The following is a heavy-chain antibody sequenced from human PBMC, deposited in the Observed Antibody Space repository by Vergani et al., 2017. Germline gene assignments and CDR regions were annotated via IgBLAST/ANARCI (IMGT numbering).Heavy chain of an antibody. CDR2: IKSTFDRGTT. V-gene: IGHV3-15*07. D-gene: IGHD2-21*01. J-gene: IGHJ6*02. CDR1: GFTFSSYS. CDR3: TTDPRYCGDGSCYWLRDHHYYGMDV. Sequence: EVQLVESGGNLVQPGGSLRLSCAASGFTFSSYSMNWVRRTPGKGLEWVGRIKSTFDRGTTDYAAAVKGRFTISRDDSKNTLFLQMNGLKTEDIGVYYCTTDPRYCGDGSCYWLRDHHYYGMDVWGQGTTVTVSS.